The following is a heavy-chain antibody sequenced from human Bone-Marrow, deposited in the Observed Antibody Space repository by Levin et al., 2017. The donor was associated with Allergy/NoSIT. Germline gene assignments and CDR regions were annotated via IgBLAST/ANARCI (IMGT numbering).Heavy chain of an antibody. Sequence: GGSLRLSCTASGFTFSTSAMNWVRQAPGKGLEWVSSIPSSSNYIFYADSVKGRFIISRDNAKNSLFLQMDSLKVEDTAVYYCARGGGSLNYWGQGTLVAVSS. V-gene: IGHV3-21*01. CDR1: GFTFSTSA. J-gene: IGHJ4*02. D-gene: IGHD3-16*01. CDR3: ARGGGSLNY. CDR2: IPSSSNYI.